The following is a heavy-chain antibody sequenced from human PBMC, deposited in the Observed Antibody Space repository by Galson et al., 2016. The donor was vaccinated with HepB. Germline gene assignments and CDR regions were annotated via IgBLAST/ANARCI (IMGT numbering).Heavy chain of an antibody. Sequence: SLRLSCAASGFTFTNYCMNWLRQAPGKGLEWVAYISTDGSKRYFADSVKGRFTISRDNSKNTLFLHRSSLGAEDTAVYYWAKGDLLWFGAPKAFDVWGQGTMVTVSS. J-gene: IGHJ3*01. CDR3: AKGDLLWFGAPKAFDV. D-gene: IGHD3-10*01. CDR1: GFTFTNYC. CDR2: ISTDGSKR. V-gene: IGHV3-30*18.